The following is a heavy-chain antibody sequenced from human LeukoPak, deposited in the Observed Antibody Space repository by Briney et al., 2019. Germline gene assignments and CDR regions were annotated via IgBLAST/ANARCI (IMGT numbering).Heavy chain of an antibody. CDR2: MYTSGAT. D-gene: IGHD2-2*01. J-gene: IGHJ6*03. CDR3: AREGPAASTSFYYFMDV. CDR1: GGSISSYY. V-gene: IGHV4-4*07. Sequence: SETLSLTCTVSGGSISSYYWSWIRQPAGKGLEWIGRMYTSGATNYNPSLKSRTTMSVDTSKNQLSLRLSSVTAADRAVYYCAREGPAASTSFYYFMDVWGKGTTVTVSS.